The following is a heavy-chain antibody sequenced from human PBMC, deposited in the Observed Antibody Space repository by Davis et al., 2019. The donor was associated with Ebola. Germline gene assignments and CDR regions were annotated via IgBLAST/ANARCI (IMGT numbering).Heavy chain of an antibody. CDR3: ARWRIGREHIDL. D-gene: IGHD4-23*01. Sequence: PGGSLRLPCEAPGVTFAFSGYTMPWVRQAPGRGLEWVSGVYEAGAAIYYADSVKGRFTVSRDDSDNTLSLQMNSLTFEDTAVYYCARWRIGREHIDLWGQGSLVTVSS. J-gene: IGHJ4*02. CDR2: VYEAGAAI. V-gene: IGHV3-23*01. CDR1: GVTFAFSGYT.